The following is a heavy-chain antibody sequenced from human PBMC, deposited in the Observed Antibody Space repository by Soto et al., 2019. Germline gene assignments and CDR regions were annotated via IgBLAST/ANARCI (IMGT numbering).Heavy chain of an antibody. J-gene: IGHJ4*02. CDR1: GFTFSNAW. CDR2: IKSKTDGGTT. CDR3: TFDTWGSGYYFDY. V-gene: IGHV3-15*01. D-gene: IGHD5-18*01. Sequence: GGSLRLSCAASGFTFSNAWMSWVRQAPGKGLEWVGHIKSKTDGGTTDYAAPVKGRFTISRDDSKNTLYLQMNSLKTEDTAVYYCTFDTWGSGYYFDYWGQGTLVTVSS.